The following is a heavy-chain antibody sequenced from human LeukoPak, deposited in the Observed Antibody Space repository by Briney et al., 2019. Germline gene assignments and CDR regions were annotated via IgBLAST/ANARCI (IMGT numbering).Heavy chain of an antibody. CDR1: EFTFFTYW. Sequence: GGSLRLSCAASEFTFFTYWMTRVRQAPGKGLEWVANIKQDGSEKYYVDSVKGRFTISRDNAKSSLYLEMNSLRAEDTAVYYCGRGHWGLDYWGQGTLVTVSS. J-gene: IGHJ4*02. CDR3: GRGHWGLDY. V-gene: IGHV3-7*01. D-gene: IGHD7-27*01. CDR2: IKQDGSEK.